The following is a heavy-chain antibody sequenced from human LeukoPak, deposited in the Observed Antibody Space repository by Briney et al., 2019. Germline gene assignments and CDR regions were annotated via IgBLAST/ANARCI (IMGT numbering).Heavy chain of an antibody. CDR3: AGRGQRYFRD. CDR1: GDSVSSDY. CDR2: VYDSGTT. V-gene: IGHV4-59*08. J-gene: IGHJ1*01. Sequence: PSETLSLTCTVSGDSVSSDYWSWIRQPPGKRLEWIGYVYDSGTTAYNPSLKSRLTISLDTSKNQFSLNLTSVTAADTSVYYCAGRGQRYFRDWGQGILVTVSS.